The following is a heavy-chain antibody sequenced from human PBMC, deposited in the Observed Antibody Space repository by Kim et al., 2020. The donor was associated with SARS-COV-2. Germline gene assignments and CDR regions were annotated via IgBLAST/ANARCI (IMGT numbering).Heavy chain of an antibody. J-gene: IGHJ6*02. CDR3: ARDRGSSGWYWAEKPHYGMDV. V-gene: IGHV1-2*02. CDR1: GYTFTGYY. CDR2: INPNSGGT. Sequence: ASVKVSCKASGYTFTGYYMHWVRQAPGQGLEWMGWINPNSGGTNYAQKFQGRVTMTRDTSISTAYMELSRLRSDDTAVYYCARDRGSSGWYWAEKPHYGMDVWGQGTTVTVSS. D-gene: IGHD6-19*01.